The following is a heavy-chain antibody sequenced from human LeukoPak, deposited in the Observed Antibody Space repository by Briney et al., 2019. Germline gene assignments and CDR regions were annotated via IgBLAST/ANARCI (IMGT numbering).Heavy chain of an antibody. V-gene: IGHV5-51*01. CDR3: ARPHGSGYTHVFDL. Sequence: GESLKISCKSSGYSFTTYWIGWVRQMTGKGLEWMGIIYPSDSDTRYSPSFQGQVTISADKSISTAYLQWSSLKASDTAMYYCARPHGSGYTHVFDLWGQGTLVTVSS. CDR2: IYPSDSDT. J-gene: IGHJ4*02. CDR1: GYSFTTYW. D-gene: IGHD3-22*01.